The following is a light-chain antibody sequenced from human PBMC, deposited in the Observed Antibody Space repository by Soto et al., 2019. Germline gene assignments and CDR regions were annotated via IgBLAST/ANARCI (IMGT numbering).Light chain of an antibody. CDR1: QSISSW. Sequence: DFLVPHCTPIFVASVIDRGTITFRASQSISSWLAWYQQKPGKAPKLLIYKASSLESGVPSRFSGSGSGTEFTLTISSLQPDDFATYYCQQYSSYWTFAQGTKV. J-gene: IGKJ1*01. CDR3: QQYSSYWT. CDR2: KAS. V-gene: IGKV1-5*03.